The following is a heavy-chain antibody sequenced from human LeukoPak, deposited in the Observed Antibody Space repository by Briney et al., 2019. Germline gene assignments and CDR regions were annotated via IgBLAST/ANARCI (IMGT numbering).Heavy chain of an antibody. Sequence: SGGSLRLSLAASGFIVSSNYMSCVRQAPGKWLEWVSVIYSGGSTYYADSVKGLLTISRDNSKNTLYLQMNSLRAEDTAVYYCARGGFVAYWGQGTLVTVSS. CDR2: IYSGGST. J-gene: IGHJ4*02. CDR3: ARGGFVAY. V-gene: IGHV3-53*01. D-gene: IGHD3-16*01. CDR1: GFIVSSNY.